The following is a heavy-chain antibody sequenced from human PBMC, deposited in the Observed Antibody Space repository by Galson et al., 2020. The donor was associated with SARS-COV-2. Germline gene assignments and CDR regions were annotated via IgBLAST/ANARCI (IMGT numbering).Heavy chain of an antibody. CDR3: ARGPPLFDP. Sequence: GESLKISCAASGFTFSSYSMNWVRQAPGKGLEWVSYISTSGDTIYYADSVKGRFTISRDNAKNSLYLQMSSLRAEDTAVYFCARGPPLFDPWGQGTLVTVSS. CDR1: GFTFSSYS. J-gene: IGHJ5*02. V-gene: IGHV3-48*04. CDR2: ISTSGDTI.